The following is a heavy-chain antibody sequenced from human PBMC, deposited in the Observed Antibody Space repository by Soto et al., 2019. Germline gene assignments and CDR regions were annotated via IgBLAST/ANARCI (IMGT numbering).Heavy chain of an antibody. CDR2: MFDSGST. V-gene: IGHV4-61*01. CDR3: ARVYYYGSGRGRSMDV. J-gene: IGHJ6*02. Sequence: QVQLQESGPGLVKASETLSLTCTVSGGSVSSGRYYWSWIRQPPGKGLEWIGYMFDSGSTNYNPSLRSRVTIVVDTSKNQFSLKLSSVTAAYTAVYYCARVYYYGSGRGRSMDVWGQGTTVTVSS. D-gene: IGHD3-10*01. CDR1: GGSVSSGRYY.